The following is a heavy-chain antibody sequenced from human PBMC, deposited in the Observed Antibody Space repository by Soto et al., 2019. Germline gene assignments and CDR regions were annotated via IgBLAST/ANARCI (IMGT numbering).Heavy chain of an antibody. V-gene: IGHV3-73*01. CDR1: GFTFSGSA. D-gene: IGHD6-13*01. Sequence: EVQLVESGGGLVQPGGSLKLSCAASGFTFSGSAMHWVRQASGKGLEWVGRIRSKANSYATAYAASVKGRFTISRDDSKNTAYLQMNSLKTEDTAVYYCTRLAAAGTVDYWGQGTLVTVSS. J-gene: IGHJ4*02. CDR3: TRLAAAGTVDY. CDR2: IRSKANSYAT.